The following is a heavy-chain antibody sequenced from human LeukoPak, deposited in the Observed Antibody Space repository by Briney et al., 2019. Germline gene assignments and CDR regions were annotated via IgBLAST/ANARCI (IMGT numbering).Heavy chain of an antibody. D-gene: IGHD6-13*01. J-gene: IGHJ6*02. V-gene: IGHV3-30*18. CDR1: GFTFSSYG. Sequence: GGSLGLSCAASGFTFSSYGMHWVRQAPGKGLEWVAVISYDGSNKYYADSVKGRFTISRDNSKNTLYLQMNSLRAEDTAVYYCANSLSYSSSWFPENYYYYGMDVGAKGPRSPSP. CDR3: ANSLSYSSSWFPENYYYYGMDV. CDR2: ISYDGSNK.